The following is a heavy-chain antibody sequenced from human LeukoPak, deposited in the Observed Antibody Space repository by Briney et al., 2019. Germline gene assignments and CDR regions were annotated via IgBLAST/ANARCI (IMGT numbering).Heavy chain of an antibody. J-gene: IGHJ4*02. CDR3: ARGRVGGYNDY. CDR2: INHSGST. D-gene: IGHD5-24*01. Sequence: SETLSLTCAVYGGYFSGYYWSWIRQPPGKGLEWIGEINHSGSTNYNPSLKSRVTISVDTSKNQFSLKLSSVTAADTAVYYCARGRVGGYNDYWGQGTLVTVSS. CDR1: GGYFSGYY. V-gene: IGHV4-34*01.